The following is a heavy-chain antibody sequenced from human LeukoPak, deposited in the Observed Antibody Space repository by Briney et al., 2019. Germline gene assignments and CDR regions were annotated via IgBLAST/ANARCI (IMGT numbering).Heavy chain of an antibody. CDR1: GFTFSSYG. D-gene: IGHD1-14*01. CDR3: AKGITENYNYGMDV. V-gene: IGHV3-30*18. J-gene: IGHJ6*02. CDR2: ISYDGSNK. Sequence: SGGSLRLSCAASGFTFSSYGMHWVRQAPGKGLEWVAVISYDGSNKYYADSVKGRFTISRDNSKNTLYLQMNSLRAEDTAVYYCAKGITENYNYGMDVWGQGTTVTVSS.